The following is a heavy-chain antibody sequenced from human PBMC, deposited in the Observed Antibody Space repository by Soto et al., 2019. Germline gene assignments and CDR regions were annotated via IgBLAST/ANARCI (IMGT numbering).Heavy chain of an antibody. Sequence: ASVKVSCKASGYTFTDYYIHWVRRAPGQGLEWMGWINPNSGATNYAQKFQGWVTMARDTSISTAYMELSRLRSDDTAVYYCTRDAKSLRFLTQDNWFDPWGQGTLVTVSS. CDR1: GYTFTDYY. J-gene: IGHJ5*02. V-gene: IGHV1-2*04. CDR3: TRDAKSLRFLTQDNWFDP. CDR2: INPNSGAT. D-gene: IGHD3-3*01.